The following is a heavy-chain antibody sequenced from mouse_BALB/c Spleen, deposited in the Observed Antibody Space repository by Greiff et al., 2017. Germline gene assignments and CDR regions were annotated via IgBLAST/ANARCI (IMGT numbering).Heavy chain of an antibody. Sequence: EVKLVESGGGLVQPGGSLKLSCAASGFDFSRYWMSWVRQAPGKGLEWIGEINPDSSTINYTPSLKDKFIISRDNAKNTLYLQMSKVRSEDTALYYCARAYYRPYAMDYWGQGTSVTVSS. CDR2: INPDSSTI. CDR3: ARAYYRPYAMDY. J-gene: IGHJ4*01. D-gene: IGHD2-14*01. V-gene: IGHV4-1*02. CDR1: GFDFSRYW.